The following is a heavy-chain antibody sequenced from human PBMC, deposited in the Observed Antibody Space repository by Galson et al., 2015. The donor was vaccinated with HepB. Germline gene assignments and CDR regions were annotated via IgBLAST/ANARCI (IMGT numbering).Heavy chain of an antibody. CDR1: GFSFSSYW. CDR2: IKQDGSDK. V-gene: IGHV3-7*03. Sequence: SLRLSCAASGFSFSSYWMSWVRQAPGKGLEWVANIKQDGSDKYYVDSVKGRFTISRDNAKNSLYLQMNSLGADDTAVYYCVRGGGTFDIWGQGTMATASS. D-gene: IGHD3-16*01. J-gene: IGHJ3*02. CDR3: VRGGGTFDI.